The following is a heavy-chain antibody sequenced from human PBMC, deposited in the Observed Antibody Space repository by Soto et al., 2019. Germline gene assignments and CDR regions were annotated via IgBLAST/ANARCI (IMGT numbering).Heavy chain of an antibody. V-gene: IGHV3-23*01. D-gene: IGHD3-22*01. CDR2: VNGGGEST. Sequence: EVQLLESGGGLVQPGGSLRLSCAASGFTFGAYAMSWVRQAPGKGLEWVSGVNGGGESTYYADSVKGRFTISRDNSKDTLYLQMNSLRAEDTAVYYCAKAGYEGSGYFPWPNEYWGQGTLVPVSS. CDR3: AKAGYEGSGYFPWPNEY. CDR1: GFTFGAYA. J-gene: IGHJ4*02.